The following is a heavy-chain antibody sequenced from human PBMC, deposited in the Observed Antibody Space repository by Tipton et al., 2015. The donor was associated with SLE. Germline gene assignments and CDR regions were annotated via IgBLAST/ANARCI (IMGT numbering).Heavy chain of an antibody. V-gene: IGHV5-51*01. CDR2: IYGGDSDT. CDR3: GREVRDGYNDYFDY. D-gene: IGHD5-24*01. CDR1: GYSFTSFY. Sequence: QLVQSGPEVKEPGESLKISCKASGYSFTSFYIGWVRQMPGKGLEWMGIIYGGDSDTRYSPSFQGQVTISVDRSTTTAYLQWSSLKASDPAIYYCGREVRDGYNDYFDYWGQGTPVTVSS. J-gene: IGHJ4*02.